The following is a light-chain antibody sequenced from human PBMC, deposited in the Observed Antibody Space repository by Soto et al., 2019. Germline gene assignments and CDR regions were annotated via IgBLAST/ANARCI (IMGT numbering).Light chain of an antibody. Sequence: IQITQSPSSLSASVGDRVTITCRASRYIRSDLSWYQQRPGQAPKVLIYTASSLQSGVPSRFSGSGYGTDFTLTISSLQPEDFATYYCLQDYNYPWTFGQGTKVDIK. CDR3: LQDYNYPWT. CDR1: RYIRSD. V-gene: IGKV1-6*02. J-gene: IGKJ1*01. CDR2: TAS.